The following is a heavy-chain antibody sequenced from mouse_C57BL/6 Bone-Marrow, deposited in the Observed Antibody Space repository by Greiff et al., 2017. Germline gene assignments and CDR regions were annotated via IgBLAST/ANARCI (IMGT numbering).Heavy chain of an antibody. V-gene: IGHV14-4*01. CDR2: IDPENGDT. J-gene: IGHJ2*01. CDR3: TTRGSSDY. Sequence: EVQLQQSGAELVRPGASVKLSCTASGYNIKDDYMHWVKQRPEQGLEWIGWIDPENGDTEYDPKFQGKATLTVDQSSNPAYLQLNSLTSEDTAVYDCTTRGSSDYWGQGTTLTVSS. D-gene: IGHD1-1*01. CDR1: GYNIKDDY.